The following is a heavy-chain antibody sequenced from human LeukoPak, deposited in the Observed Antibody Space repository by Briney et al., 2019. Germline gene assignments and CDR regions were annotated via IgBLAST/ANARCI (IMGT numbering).Heavy chain of an antibody. V-gene: IGHV3-23*01. CDR2: ISGSGAST. D-gene: IGHD4-17*01. CDR3: AKASYGDYTFDY. Sequence: GGSLRLSCLTSGFTFSTNAMSWVRQAPGKGLEWISGISGSGASTYYADSVTGRFTISRDNAKNSLYLQMNSLRAEDTAVYYCAKASYGDYTFDYWGQGTLVTVSS. CDR1: GFTFSTNA. J-gene: IGHJ4*02.